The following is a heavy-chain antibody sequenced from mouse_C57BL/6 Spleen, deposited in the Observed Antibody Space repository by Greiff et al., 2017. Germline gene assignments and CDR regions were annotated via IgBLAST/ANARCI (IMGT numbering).Heavy chain of an antibody. Sequence: EVQLQQSGPELVKPGASVKISCKASGYTFTDYYMNWVKQSHGKSLEWIGDINPNNGGTSYNQKFKGKATLTVDKSSSTAYMELRSLTSEDSAVYYCARENWAWIAYWGQGTLVTVSA. V-gene: IGHV1-26*01. J-gene: IGHJ3*01. CDR3: ARENWAWIAY. CDR2: INPNNGGT. CDR1: GYTFTDYY. D-gene: IGHD4-1*01.